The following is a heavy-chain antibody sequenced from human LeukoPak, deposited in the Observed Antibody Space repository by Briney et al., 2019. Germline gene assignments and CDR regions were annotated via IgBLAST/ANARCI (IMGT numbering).Heavy chain of an antibody. CDR1: GGSISSGSYY. D-gene: IGHD6-13*01. CDR3: ARGGVAAGTSFPDY. V-gene: IGHV4-61*02. J-gene: IGHJ4*02. CDR2: IYTSGST. Sequence: SETLSLTCTVSGGSISSGSYYWSWIRQPAGKGLEWIGRIYTSGSTNYNPSLKSRVTISVDTSKNQFSLKLSSVTAADTAVYYCARGGVAAGTSFPDYWGQGTLVTVSS.